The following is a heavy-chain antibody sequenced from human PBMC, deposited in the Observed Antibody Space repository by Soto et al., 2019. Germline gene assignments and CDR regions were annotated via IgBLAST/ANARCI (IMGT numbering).Heavy chain of an antibody. V-gene: IGHV1-24*01. CDR2: FDPEDGET. Sequence: ASVKVSCKVSGYTLTELSMHWVRQAPGKGLGWMGGFDPEDGETIYAQKFQGRVTMTEDTSTDTAYMELSSLRSEDTAVYYCATDPHYCISTSCYGYWGQGTLVTVSS. J-gene: IGHJ4*02. CDR1: GYTLTELS. D-gene: IGHD2-2*01. CDR3: ATDPHYCISTSCYGY.